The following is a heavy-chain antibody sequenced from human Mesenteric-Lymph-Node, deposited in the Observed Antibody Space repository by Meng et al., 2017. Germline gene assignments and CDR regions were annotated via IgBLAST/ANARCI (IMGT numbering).Heavy chain of an antibody. CDR3: ARDYQGTRLNIVATHFDY. J-gene: IGHJ4*02. CDR2: IYYSGST. D-gene: IGHD5-12*01. CDR1: GGSISSSSYY. Sequence: SETLSLTCTVSGGSISSSSYYWGWIRQPPGKGLEWIGSIYYSGSTYYNPSLKSRVTISVDTSKNQFSLKLSSVTAADTAVYYCARDYQGTRLNIVATHFDYWGQGTLVTVSS. V-gene: IGHV4-39*07.